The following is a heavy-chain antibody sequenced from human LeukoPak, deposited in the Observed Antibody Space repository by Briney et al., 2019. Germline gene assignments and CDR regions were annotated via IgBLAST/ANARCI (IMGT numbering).Heavy chain of an antibody. CDR3: ARVGWEPLAFDY. V-gene: IGHV3-48*03. CDR1: GFTFSSYE. D-gene: IGHD1-26*01. Sequence: GGSLRLSCAASGFTFSSYEMNWVRQAPGKGLEWVSYISSSGSTIYYADSVKGRFTISRDNAKNSLYLQMNSLRAEDTAVYYCARVGWEPLAFDYWGRGTLVTVSS. J-gene: IGHJ4*02. CDR2: ISSSGSTI.